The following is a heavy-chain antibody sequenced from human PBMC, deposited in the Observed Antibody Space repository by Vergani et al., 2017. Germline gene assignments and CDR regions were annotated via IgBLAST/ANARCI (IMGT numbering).Heavy chain of an antibody. CDR2: IYSGTT. CDR1: GVSIGSNSYY. CDR3: TRHGRSGWAGYFQH. V-gene: IGHV4-39*01. Sequence: QLQLQESGPGLVKPSETLSLTCTVSGVSIGSNSYYWGWIRQPPGKGLEWIGTIYSGTTYYNEAHKSRLTISVDTSKNQFSLNLTSVTAADTAVYYCTRHGRSGWAGYFQHWGQGTLVTASS. D-gene: IGHD6-19*01. J-gene: IGHJ1*01.